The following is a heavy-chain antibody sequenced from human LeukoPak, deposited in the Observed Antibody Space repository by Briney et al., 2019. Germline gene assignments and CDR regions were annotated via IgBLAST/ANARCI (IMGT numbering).Heavy chain of an antibody. J-gene: IGHJ4*02. CDR2: IYSGGST. V-gene: IGHV3-53*01. D-gene: IGHD6-19*01. Sequence: GGSLRLSCAASGFTVSSNYMSWVRQAPGKGLEWVSVIYSGGSTYYADSVKGRFTISRDNSKNTLYLQMNSLRAEDAAVYPCATGSYSSGVNYWGQGTLVTVSS. CDR3: ATGSYSSGVNY. CDR1: GFTVSSNY.